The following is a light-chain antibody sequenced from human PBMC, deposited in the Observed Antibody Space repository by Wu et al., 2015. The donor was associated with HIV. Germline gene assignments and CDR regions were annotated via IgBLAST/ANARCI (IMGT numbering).Light chain of an antibody. CDR2: KAS. CDR1: QSISSW. CDR3: QQIYNTPKT. J-gene: IGKJ1*01. Sequence: DIQMTQSPSTLSASVGDRVTITCRASQSISSWLAWYQQKPGKAPKLLIYKASNLKSGVPSRFSGSGSGTDFTLTISSLQHEDFATYYCQQIYNTPKTFGQGTKVEIK. V-gene: IGKV1-5*03.